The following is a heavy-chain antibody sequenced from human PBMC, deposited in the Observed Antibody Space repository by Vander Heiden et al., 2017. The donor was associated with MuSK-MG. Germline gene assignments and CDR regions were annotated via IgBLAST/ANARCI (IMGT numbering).Heavy chain of an antibody. Sequence: QEQLVESGGGLVKPGGSLRLSCAASGFTFRDHYMGWVRQAPGKGLEWIAYISNNGRSTFYGDSVKGRFTISRDNTKNSLYLQVSSLRVEDTAVYYCAKAISDSRGYYHGFDPWGQGTQVTVSS. CDR3: AKAISDSRGYYHGFDP. D-gene: IGHD3-22*01. J-gene: IGHJ5*02. CDR1: GFTFRDHY. V-gene: IGHV3-11*04. CDR2: ISNNGRST.